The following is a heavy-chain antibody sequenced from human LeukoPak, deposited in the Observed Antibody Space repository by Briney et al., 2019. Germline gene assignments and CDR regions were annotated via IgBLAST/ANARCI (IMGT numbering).Heavy chain of an antibody. D-gene: IGHD3-10*01. J-gene: IGHJ4*02. CDR2: IYYSGST. CDR1: GGSISSSSYY. V-gene: IGHV4-39*01. Sequence: SETLSLTCTVSGGSISSSSYYWGWIRRPPGKGLERIGSIYYSGSTYYNPSLKSRVTISVDTSKNQFSLKLSSVTAADTAVYYCARASEGRDYWGQGTLVTVSS. CDR3: ARASEGRDY.